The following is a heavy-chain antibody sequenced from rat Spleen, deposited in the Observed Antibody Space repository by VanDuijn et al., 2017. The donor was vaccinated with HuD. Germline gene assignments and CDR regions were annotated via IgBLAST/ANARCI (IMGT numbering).Heavy chain of an antibody. CDR1: GFTFSNYD. D-gene: IGHD1-2*01. CDR2: ISTGGGNT. Sequence: EVQLVESGGGLVQPGRSLKLSCAASGFTFSNYDMAWVRQAPTKGLEWIASISTGGGNTYYRDSVRGRFTISRDNAKSTLYLQMESLRSEDTATYYCATHGTMAARSGYYFDSWGQGTLVTVSS. V-gene: IGHV5S23*01. J-gene: IGHJ3*01. CDR3: ATHGTMAARSGYYFDS.